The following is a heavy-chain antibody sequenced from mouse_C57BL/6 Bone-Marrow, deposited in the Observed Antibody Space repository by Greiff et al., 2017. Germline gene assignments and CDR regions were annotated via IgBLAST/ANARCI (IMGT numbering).Heavy chain of an antibody. Sequence: EVQLQESGPELVKPGASVKISCKASGYSFTDYNMNWVKPSKGKSLEWIGVINPNYGTTSYNQKFKGKATLTVDQSSSTAYMQLNRLTSEDSAVYYCARPYYDGSRGYYAMDYWGQGTSVTVSS. V-gene: IGHV1-39*01. D-gene: IGHD1-1*01. CDR2: INPNYGTT. J-gene: IGHJ4*01. CDR1: GYSFTDYN. CDR3: ARPYYDGSRGYYAMDY.